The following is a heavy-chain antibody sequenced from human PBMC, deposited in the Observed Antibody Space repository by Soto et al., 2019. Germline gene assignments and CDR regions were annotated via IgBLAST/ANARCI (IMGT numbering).Heavy chain of an antibody. CDR3: AKGRSSDGRCSNY. Sequence: EVQLLESGGGLVQPGGSLRLSCAVSGFTFSNYAMSWVRQAPGKGLEWVSTISGSGGNTYYADSVKCRFTISRDDSKNTLFLQMNSLRAEDTAVYYCAKGRSSDGRCSNYWGQGTRVTVSS. J-gene: IGHJ4*02. CDR1: GFTFSNYA. CDR2: ISGSGGNT. D-gene: IGHD2-15*01. V-gene: IGHV3-23*01.